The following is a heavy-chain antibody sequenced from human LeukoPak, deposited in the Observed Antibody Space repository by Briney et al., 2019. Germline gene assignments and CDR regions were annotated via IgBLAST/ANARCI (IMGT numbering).Heavy chain of an antibody. CDR2: INSDGSST. J-gene: IGHJ4*02. CDR3: ARGGIAAAQDY. D-gene: IGHD6-13*01. CDR1: GFTFSSYW. V-gene: IGHV3-74*01. Sequence: GGSLRLSCAASGFTFSSYWMHWVRQAPGKGLVWVSRINSDGSSTSYADSVEGRFTISRDNAKNTLYLQMNSLRAEDTAVYYCARGGIAAAQDYWGQGTLVTVSS.